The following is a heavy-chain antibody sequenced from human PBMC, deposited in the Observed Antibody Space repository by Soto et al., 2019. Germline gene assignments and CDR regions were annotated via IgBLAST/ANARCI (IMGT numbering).Heavy chain of an antibody. V-gene: IGHV3-48*02. CDR1: GFSFSDYS. CDR3: AREDILGVRSFDY. D-gene: IGHD3-9*01. Sequence: PGGSLRLSCTASGFSFSDYSFNWVRQAPGKGLEWVSYISSGSKTIYYAESVKGRFTVSRDNARNSQYLQMNSLRDEDTAVYYCAREDILGVRSFDYWGQGTLVTVSS. J-gene: IGHJ4*02. CDR2: ISSGSKTI.